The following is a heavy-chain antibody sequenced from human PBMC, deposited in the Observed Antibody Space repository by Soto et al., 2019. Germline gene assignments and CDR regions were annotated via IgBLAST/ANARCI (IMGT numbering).Heavy chain of an antibody. D-gene: IGHD1-26*01. CDR2: IKSKSAGETT. V-gene: IGHV3-15*05. Sequence: GGSLRLSGAASGFSFRTTWMAWVRQAPGKGLEWVGRIKSKSAGETTDYADPVKGRFTISRDDSKDTLYLHMDSLETGDTAVYYCSTGSTFSGSVFAYRGQGTPVTVAS. J-gene: IGHJ4*02. CDR3: STGSTFSGSVFAY. CDR1: GFSFRTTW.